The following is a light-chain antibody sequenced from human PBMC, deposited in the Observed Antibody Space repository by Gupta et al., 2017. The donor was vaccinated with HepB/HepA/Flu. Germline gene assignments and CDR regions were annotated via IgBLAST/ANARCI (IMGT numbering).Light chain of an antibody. CDR3: DTHAGSPLV. CDR2: DGS. V-gene: IGLV2-11*01. J-gene: IGLJ2*01. CDR1: SSDGGAYNY. Sequence: QSALTQPRSVSGSPGQSVTISCTGTSSDGGAYNYFSWYQQHPGKAHSLVIYDGSKRPSGVPDRFSGSKAGNTATLTVAGRENEDEDDYYGDTHAGSPLVFGGGAKLTVL.